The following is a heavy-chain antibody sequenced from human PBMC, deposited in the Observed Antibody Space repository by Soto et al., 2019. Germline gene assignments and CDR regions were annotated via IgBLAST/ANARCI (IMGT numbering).Heavy chain of an antibody. J-gene: IGHJ5*02. D-gene: IGHD3-3*01. CDR2: IYYSGST. V-gene: IGHV4-59*01. Sequence: SETMSLTCTVSGGSISSYYWSWIRQPPGKGLEWIGYIYYSGSTNYNPSLKSRVTISVDTSKNQFSLKLSSVTAADTAVYYCARTILDWFDPWGQGTLVTVSS. CDR3: ARTILDWFDP. CDR1: GGSISSYY.